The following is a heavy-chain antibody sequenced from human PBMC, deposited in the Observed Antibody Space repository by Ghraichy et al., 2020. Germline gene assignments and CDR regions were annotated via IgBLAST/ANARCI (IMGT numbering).Heavy chain of an antibody. Sequence: GGSLRLSCAASGFTFSSYSMNWVRQAPGKGLEWVSSISSSSSYIYYADSVKGRFTISRDNAKNSLYLQMNSLRAEDTAVYYCARDSSVRFLELGDYWGQGTLVTVSA. V-gene: IGHV3-21*01. CDR3: ARDSSVRFLELGDY. J-gene: IGHJ4*02. CDR1: GFTFSSYS. D-gene: IGHD3-3*01. CDR2: ISSSSSYI.